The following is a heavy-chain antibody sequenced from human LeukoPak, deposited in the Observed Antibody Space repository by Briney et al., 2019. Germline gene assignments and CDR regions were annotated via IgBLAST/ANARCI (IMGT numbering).Heavy chain of an antibody. CDR3: AFSGTKDWFDP. J-gene: IGHJ5*02. CDR1: GYTFTSYY. D-gene: IGHD1-1*01. CDR2: INPSGGST. V-gene: IGHV1-46*01. Sequence: ASVKVSCKASGYTFTSYYMHWVRQAPGQGLEWMGIINPSGGSTSYAQKFQGRVTMTRDTSTSTVYMELSSLRSEDTAVYYCAFSGTKDWFDPWGQGTLVTVSS.